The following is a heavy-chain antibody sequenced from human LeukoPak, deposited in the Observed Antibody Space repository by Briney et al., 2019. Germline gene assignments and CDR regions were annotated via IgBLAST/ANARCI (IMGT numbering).Heavy chain of an antibody. CDR2: IYFPGTT. CDR1: GGFVSNSSYY. J-gene: IGHJ4*02. D-gene: IGHD6-13*01. V-gene: IGHV4-39*01. CDR3: ARHRSWYGTFHN. Sequence: SETLSLSCTVSGGFVSNSSYYWGWIRQPPGKGLEWIGSIYFPGTTYYNPSLKSRVTISIDTAKNQFSLKLTAVTAADTAVYYFARHRSWYGTFHNWGQGTLVTVSS.